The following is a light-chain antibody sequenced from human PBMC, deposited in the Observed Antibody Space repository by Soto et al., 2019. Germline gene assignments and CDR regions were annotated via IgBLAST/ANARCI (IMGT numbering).Light chain of an antibody. V-gene: IGKV1-17*01. CDR2: TAS. Sequence: DIQMTQSPSSLSASVGDRVTITCRASQGIRNDLGWYQQKPGKAPKRLIYTASNLDSGVPSRFSGGGFGTDFALTFSSLQPEDFATYNCLHHYSYPLTLGGGTKVEIK. J-gene: IGKJ4*01. CDR1: QGIRND. CDR3: LHHYSYPLT.